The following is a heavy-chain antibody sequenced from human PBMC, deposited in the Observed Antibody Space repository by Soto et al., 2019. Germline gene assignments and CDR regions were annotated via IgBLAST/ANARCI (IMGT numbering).Heavy chain of an antibody. J-gene: IGHJ6*02. CDR1: GFTFSSYG. V-gene: IGHV3-33*01. CDR3: ARGWVVTERYYYYGMDV. Sequence: QVQLVESGGGVVQPGRSLRLSCAASGFTFSSYGMHWVRQAPGKGLEWVAVIWYDGSNKYYADSVKGRFTISRDNSKNTLYVEMNSLRAEDTAVYYCARGWVVTERYYYYGMDVWGQGTTVTVSS. D-gene: IGHD2-21*02. CDR2: IWYDGSNK.